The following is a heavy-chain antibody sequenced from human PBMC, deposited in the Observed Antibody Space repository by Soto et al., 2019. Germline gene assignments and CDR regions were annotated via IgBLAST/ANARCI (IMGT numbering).Heavy chain of an antibody. Sequence: SETLSLTCAVYGGSFSGYYWSWIRQPPGKGLEWIGEINHSGSTNYNPSLKSRVTILVDTSKNQFSLKLSSVTAADTAVYYCARGQYCSGGSCYDYYYYMDVWGKGTTVTVSS. D-gene: IGHD2-15*01. J-gene: IGHJ6*03. CDR1: GGSFSGYY. V-gene: IGHV4-34*01. CDR3: ARGQYCSGGSCYDYYYYMDV. CDR2: INHSGST.